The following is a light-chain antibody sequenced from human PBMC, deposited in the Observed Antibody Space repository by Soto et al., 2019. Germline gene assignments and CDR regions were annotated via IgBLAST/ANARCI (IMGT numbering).Light chain of an antibody. J-gene: IGKJ4*01. CDR1: QSVSSN. Sequence: EIVMTQSPATLSVSPGERATLSCRASQSVSSNLAWYQQKPGQAPRLLIYDTSTRATGVPTRFSGSRSGAEFTLTINSLQSEDFAVYYCQPYNNWPLTFGGGTKVDTK. V-gene: IGKV3-15*01. CDR2: DTS. CDR3: QPYNNWPLT.